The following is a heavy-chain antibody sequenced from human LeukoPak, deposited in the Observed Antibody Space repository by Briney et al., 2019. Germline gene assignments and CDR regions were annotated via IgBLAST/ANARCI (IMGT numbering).Heavy chain of an antibody. V-gene: IGHV1-46*01. CDR3: ARDPSLDQQLMTYYFDY. CDR1: GYTFTSYY. J-gene: IGHJ4*02. Sequence: ASVRVSCKASGYTFTSYYMHWVRQAPGQGLEWMGIINPSGGSTSYAQKFQGRVTMTRDTSTSTVYMELSSLRSEDTAVYYCARDPSLDQQLMTYYFDYWGQGTLVTVSS. CDR2: INPSGGST. D-gene: IGHD6-13*01.